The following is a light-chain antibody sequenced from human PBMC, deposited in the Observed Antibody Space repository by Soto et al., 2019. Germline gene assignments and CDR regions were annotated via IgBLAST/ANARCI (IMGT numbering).Light chain of an antibody. V-gene: IGLV3-21*02. J-gene: IGLJ1*01. CDR1: NIGSKS. CDR3: QVWDSSSDHHYV. CDR2: DDS. Sequence: SYELTQPPSVSVAPGQTARITCGGNNIGSKSVHWYQQKPGLAPVLVVYDDSDRPSGIPERFSGSNSGNTATLTISRVEAGDEADYYCQVWDSSSDHHYVFGTGTKVTVL.